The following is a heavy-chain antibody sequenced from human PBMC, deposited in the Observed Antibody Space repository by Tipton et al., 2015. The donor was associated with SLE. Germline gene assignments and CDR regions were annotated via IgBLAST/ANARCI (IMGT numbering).Heavy chain of an antibody. J-gene: IGHJ4*02. CDR1: GGSISSSSYY. CDR2: IYYSGST. D-gene: IGHD2-15*01. Sequence: TLSLTCTVSGGSISSSSYYWGWIRQPPGKGLEWIGSIYYSGSTYYNPSLKSRVTISVDTSKNQFSLKLNSVTAADTAVYYCAREEDSGGGILDYWGQGILVTVSS. CDR3: AREEDSGGGILDY. V-gene: IGHV4-39*07.